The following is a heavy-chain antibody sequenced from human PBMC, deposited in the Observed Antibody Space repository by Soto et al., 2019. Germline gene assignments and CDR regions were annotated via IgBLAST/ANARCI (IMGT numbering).Heavy chain of an antibody. CDR3: ASSLALRFYYYYYMDV. CDR2: ISGSGGST. Sequence: GGSLRLSCAASGFTFSSYAMSWVRQAPGKGLEWVSAISGSGGSTYYADSVKGRFTISRDNSKNTLYLQMNSPRAEDTAVYYCASSLALRFYYYYYMDVWGKGTTVTVSS. D-gene: IGHD2-15*01. V-gene: IGHV3-23*01. CDR1: GFTFSSYA. J-gene: IGHJ6*03.